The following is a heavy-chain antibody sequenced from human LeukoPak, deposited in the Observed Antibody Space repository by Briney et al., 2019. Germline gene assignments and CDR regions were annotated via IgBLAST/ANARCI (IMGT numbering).Heavy chain of an antibody. J-gene: IGHJ4*02. CDR3: ARDSTAAYFDY. CDR1: GFTFDDYG. V-gene: IGHV3-20*04. CDR2: INWNGDRT. Sequence: GGSLRLSCAASGFTFDDYGMNWVRQAPGKGLEWVSDINWNGDRTRYGDSVKGRFTFSRDNAKNSLYLQMNSLRAEDTAVYYCARDSTAAYFDYWGQGTLVTVSS. D-gene: IGHD2/OR15-2a*01.